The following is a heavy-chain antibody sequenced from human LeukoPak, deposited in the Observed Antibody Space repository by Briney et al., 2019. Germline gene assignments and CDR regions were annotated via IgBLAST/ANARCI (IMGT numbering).Heavy chain of an antibody. CDR1: GYTFTSYD. CDR3: ARRDPDDDFDY. J-gene: IGHJ4*02. Sequence: ASVKVSCKASGYTFTSYDINWVRQATGQGLEWMGWMNPNSGNTGYAQKFQGRVTITRNTSISTAYMELSSLKAEDTAVYYCARRDPDDDFDYWGQGTLVTVSS. CDR2: MNPNSGNT. V-gene: IGHV1-8*03.